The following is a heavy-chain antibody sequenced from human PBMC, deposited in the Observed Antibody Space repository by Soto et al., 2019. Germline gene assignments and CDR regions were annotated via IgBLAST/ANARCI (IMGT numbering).Heavy chain of an antibody. V-gene: IGHV3-7*01. Sequence: EVQLVESGGGVVQPGGSLRLSCAASGYSISTYWMSWVRQAPGKGLEWVANVKQDGSEEYYVDSVKGRFTITRDNAKNSLYLQMNSLRAEDTAVYDCAALDTAMVKTAGYWGQGTLVTVSS. CDR1: GYSISTYW. CDR3: AALDTAMVKTAGY. CDR2: VKQDGSEE. J-gene: IGHJ4*02. D-gene: IGHD5-18*01.